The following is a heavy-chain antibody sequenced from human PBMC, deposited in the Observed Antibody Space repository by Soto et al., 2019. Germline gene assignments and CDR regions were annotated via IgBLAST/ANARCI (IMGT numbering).Heavy chain of an antibody. V-gene: IGHV2-5*02. CDR2: IYWDDDK. CDR3: ARRRGLSYHNWFDP. J-gene: IGHJ5*02. Sequence: QITLKESGPTLVKPTQTLTLTCTFSGFSLTTTGVGVGWIRQPPGKALEWLALIYWDDDKRYSPSLQSRLTITNDPSKNQLVLTLTNMDPLDTATYYCARRRGLSYHNWFDPWGQGTLVTVSS. D-gene: IGHD5-18*01. CDR1: GFSLTTTGVG.